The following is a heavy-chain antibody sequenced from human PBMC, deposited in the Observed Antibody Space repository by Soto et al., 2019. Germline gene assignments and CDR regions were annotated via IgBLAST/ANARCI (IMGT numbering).Heavy chain of an antibody. J-gene: IGHJ6*02. CDR2: ISYDGSNK. V-gene: IGHV3-30-3*01. CDR1: GFTFSSYA. Sequence: GRSLRLSCAASGFTFSSYAMHWVRQAPGKGLEWVAVISYDGSNKYYADSVKGRFTISRDNSKNTLYLQMNSLRAEDTAVYYCARDREYSSSSVYYYGMDVWGQGTTVTGSS. CDR3: ARDREYSSSSVYYYGMDV. D-gene: IGHD6-6*01.